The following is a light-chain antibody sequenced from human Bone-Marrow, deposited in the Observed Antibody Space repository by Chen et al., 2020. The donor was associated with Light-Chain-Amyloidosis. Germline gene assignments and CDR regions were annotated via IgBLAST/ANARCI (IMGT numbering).Light chain of an antibody. J-gene: IGLJ3*02. CDR3: QVWDRSSDRPV. CDR2: DDS. CDR1: NIGSTS. V-gene: IGLV3-21*02. Sequence: SYVLTQPSSVSVAPGQTATIACGGNNIGSTSVHWYQQTPGPAPLLVVYDDSYRPSGIPEGLSGSNSGNTATLTISRVEAGDEADYYCQVWDRSSDRPVFGGGTKLTVL.